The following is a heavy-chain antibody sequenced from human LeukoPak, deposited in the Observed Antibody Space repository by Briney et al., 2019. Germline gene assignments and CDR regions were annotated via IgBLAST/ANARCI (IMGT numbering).Heavy chain of an antibody. CDR1: GFTFDDYG. CDR2: INWNGGST. D-gene: IGHD1-26*01. CDR3: ARAARGSGSPPVAFDY. J-gene: IGHJ4*02. Sequence: PGGSLRLSCAASGFTFDDYGMSWVRQAPGKGLEWVSGINWNGGSTGYADSVKGRFTISRDNANNSLYLQMNSLRAEDAALYYCARAARGSGSPPVAFDYWGQGTLVTVSS. V-gene: IGHV3-20*04.